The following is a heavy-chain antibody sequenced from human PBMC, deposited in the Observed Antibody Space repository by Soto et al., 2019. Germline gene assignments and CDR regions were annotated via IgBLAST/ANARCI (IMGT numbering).Heavy chain of an antibody. Sequence: SETLSLTCAVSGGSISSSNWWSWVRQPPGKGLEWIGEIYHSGSTNYNPSLKGRVTISVDKSKNQFSLKLSSVTAADTAVYYCAKNGIAAAGTYYYYGMDVWGQGTTVTVSS. V-gene: IGHV4-4*02. CDR1: GGSISSSNW. CDR3: AKNGIAAAGTYYYYGMDV. CDR2: IYHSGST. D-gene: IGHD6-13*01. J-gene: IGHJ6*02.